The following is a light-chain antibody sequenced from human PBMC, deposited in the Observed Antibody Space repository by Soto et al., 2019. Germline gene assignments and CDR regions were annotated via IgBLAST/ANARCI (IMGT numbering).Light chain of an antibody. CDR1: QSVSSN. V-gene: IGKV3-15*01. Sequence: EIVFTQSPATLSVSPGERATLSCRASQSVSSNLAWYQQKPGQAPRLLIYGASTRATGIPARFSGSGSGTEFTLTISSLQPDDFATYYCQQYKDYETFGQGTKVDIK. CDR2: GAS. J-gene: IGKJ1*01. CDR3: QQYKDYET.